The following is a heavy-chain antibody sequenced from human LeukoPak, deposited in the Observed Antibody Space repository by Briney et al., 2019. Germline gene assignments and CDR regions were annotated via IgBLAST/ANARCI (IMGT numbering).Heavy chain of an antibody. CDR1: GYSFTSYW. J-gene: IGHJ4*02. V-gene: IGHV5-51*01. D-gene: IGHD6-19*01. CDR3: ARQFRGIAVAGTGFDY. Sequence: GESLKISCKGSGYSFTSYWIGWVRQMPGKDLEWMGIIYPGDSDTRYSPSFQGQVTISADKSISTAYLQWSSLKASDTAMYYCARQFRGIAVAGTGFDYWGQGTLVTVSS. CDR2: IYPGDSDT.